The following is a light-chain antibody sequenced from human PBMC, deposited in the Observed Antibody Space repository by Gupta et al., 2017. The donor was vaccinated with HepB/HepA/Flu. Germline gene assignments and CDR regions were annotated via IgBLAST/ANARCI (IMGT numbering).Light chain of an antibody. V-gene: IGLV2-14*03. Sequence: QSALTQPASVSGFPGQSSTMSCIGTSSDIGGYKYVSWYQQLPDKAPKLIIYDVSSRPSGVSIRFSGSKSADTASLTISGLQADDEADYYCSSYTAITRSVIFGGGTKLTVL. CDR1: SSDIGGYKY. J-gene: IGLJ2*01. CDR2: DVS. CDR3: SSYTAITRSVI.